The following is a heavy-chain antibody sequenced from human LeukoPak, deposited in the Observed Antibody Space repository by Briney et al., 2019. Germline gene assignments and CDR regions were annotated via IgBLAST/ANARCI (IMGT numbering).Heavy chain of an antibody. CDR1: GFTFSSYG. D-gene: IGHD1-26*01. J-gene: IGHJ4*02. V-gene: IGHV3-30*18. CDR3: AKGWWELLPDY. Sequence: GGSLRLSCAASGFTFSSYGMHWVRQAPGKGLEWVAVISYDGSNKYYADSVKGRFTISRDNSKNTLYLQMNSLRAEDTAVYYCAKGWWELLPDYWGQGTLVTVSS. CDR2: ISYDGSNK.